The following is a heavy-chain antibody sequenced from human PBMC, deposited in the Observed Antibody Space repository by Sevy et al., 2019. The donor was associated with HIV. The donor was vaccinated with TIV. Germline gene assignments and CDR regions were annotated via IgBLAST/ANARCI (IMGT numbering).Heavy chain of an antibody. D-gene: IGHD5-18*01. J-gene: IGHJ5*02. V-gene: IGHV1-2*06. CDR2: INPNSGGT. CDR1: GYTFTGYY. CDR3: ARAFTALDTAMVTGVVFWFDP. Sequence: ASVKVSCKASGYTFTGYYMHWVRQAPGQGLEWMGRINPNSGGTNYAQKFQGRVTMTRDTSISTAYMELSRLRSDDTAVYYCARAFTALDTAMVTGVVFWFDPWCQGTLVTVSS.